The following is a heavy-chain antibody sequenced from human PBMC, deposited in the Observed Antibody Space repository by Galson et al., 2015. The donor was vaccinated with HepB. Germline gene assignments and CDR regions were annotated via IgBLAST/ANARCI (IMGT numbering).Heavy chain of an antibody. V-gene: IGHV4-59*01. D-gene: IGHD1-26*01. CDR2: IYYSGST. J-gene: IGHJ3*02. CDR3: ANMYSGIPWGDAFDI. Sequence: LSLTCTVSGGSISSYYWSWIRQPPGKGLEWIGYIYYSGSTNYNPSLKSRVTISVDTSKNQFSLKLSSVTAADTAVYYCANMYSGIPWGDAFDIWGQGTMVTVSS. CDR1: GGSISSYY.